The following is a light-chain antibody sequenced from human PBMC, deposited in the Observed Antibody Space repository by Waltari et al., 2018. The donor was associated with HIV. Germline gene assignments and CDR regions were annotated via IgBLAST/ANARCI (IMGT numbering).Light chain of an antibody. J-gene: IGLJ1*01. Sequence: QSVLTQPPSASDTPGQKINISCSGSGSNIGSNYVFWYQQFPGTAPKLLVYRNNHRPSGVPVRFVGSRSGSSASLAITGLRSEDEAHYYCASWDDRLSGHVFGTGTAVSVL. CDR1: GSNIGSNY. CDR2: RNN. V-gene: IGLV1-47*01. CDR3: ASWDDRLSGHV.